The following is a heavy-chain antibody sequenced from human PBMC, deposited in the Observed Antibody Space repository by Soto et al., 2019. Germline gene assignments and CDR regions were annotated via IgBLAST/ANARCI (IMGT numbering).Heavy chain of an antibody. CDR3: VTGQYCDY. J-gene: IGHJ4*02. V-gene: IGHV3-15*01. CDR2: IKSKPDGGTT. CDR1: GFPFTSYT. Sequence: GGSLRLSCAASGFPFTSYTMNWVRQAPGKGLEWVGRIKSKPDGGTTDYAAPVKGRFTISRDDSRNSVYLQMNSLKTEDTALYYCVTGQYCDYWGQGTLVTVSS.